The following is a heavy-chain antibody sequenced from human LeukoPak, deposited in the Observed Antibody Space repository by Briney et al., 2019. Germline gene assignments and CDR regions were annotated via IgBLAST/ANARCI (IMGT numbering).Heavy chain of an antibody. J-gene: IGHJ4*02. D-gene: IGHD1-26*01. Sequence: QPGRSLRLSCAASGFTFSNYAMHWVRQTPGKGLEWVSYIDPESRNIFYADSVKGRFTISRDNAKSSLYLQMNSLRAEDTAVYYCATGVSGSYDYYFDYWGQGTLVTVSS. CDR3: ATGVSGSYDYYFDY. CDR1: GFTFSNYA. V-gene: IGHV3-48*04. CDR2: IDPESRNI.